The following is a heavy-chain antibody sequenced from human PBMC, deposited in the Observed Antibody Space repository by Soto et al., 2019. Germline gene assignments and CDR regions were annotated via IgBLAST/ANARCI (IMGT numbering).Heavy chain of an antibody. Sequence: EVQLLESGGGLVQPGGSLRLSCAASGFTFSSSAMSWVRQAPGKGLEWVSTISGSAGSTYYTDSVKGRFTLSRDNSKNTLCLQMNSLRGEDTAVYYWAKGVAPRGYNFDYWGLGTLVAVCS. CDR3: AKGVAPRGYNFDY. CDR2: ISGSAGST. J-gene: IGHJ4*02. CDR1: GFTFSSSA. V-gene: IGHV3-23*01. D-gene: IGHD6-6*01.